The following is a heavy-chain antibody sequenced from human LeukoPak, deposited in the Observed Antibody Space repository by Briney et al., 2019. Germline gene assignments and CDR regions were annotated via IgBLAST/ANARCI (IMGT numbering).Heavy chain of an antibody. D-gene: IGHD5-24*01. CDR3: ARDARDGYNNDAFDI. V-gene: IGHV4-61*01. Sequence: SETLSLTCTVSGGSVSSGSYYWSWIRQPPGKGLEWIGYIYYSGSTNYIPSLKSRVTISVDTSKNQFSLKLSSVTAADTAVYYCARDARDGYNNDAFDIWGQGTMVTVSS. CDR2: IYYSGST. J-gene: IGHJ3*02. CDR1: GGSVSSGSYY.